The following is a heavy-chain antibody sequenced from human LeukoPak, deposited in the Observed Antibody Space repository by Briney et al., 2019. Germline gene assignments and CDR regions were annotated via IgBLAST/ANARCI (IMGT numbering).Heavy chain of an antibody. J-gene: IGHJ4*02. D-gene: IGHD1-26*01. Sequence: GGSLRLSCAASGLTFSSYAMSWVRQAPGKGLEWVSAISGSGGSTYYADSVKGRFTISRDNSKNTLYLQMNSLRAEDTAVYYCAKDGSGYYGANFDYWGQGTLVTVSS. CDR3: AKDGSGYYGANFDY. CDR1: GLTFSSYA. V-gene: IGHV3-23*01. CDR2: ISGSGGST.